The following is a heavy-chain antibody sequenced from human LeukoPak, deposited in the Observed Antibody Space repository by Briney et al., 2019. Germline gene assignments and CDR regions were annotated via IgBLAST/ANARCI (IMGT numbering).Heavy chain of an antibody. D-gene: IGHD2-2*02. CDR3: AYTSPSNWFDP. J-gene: IGHJ5*02. V-gene: IGHV1-18*01. CDR2: ISAYNGNT. CDR1: GYTFTSYG. Sequence: ASVKVSCKASGYTFTSYGISWVRQAPGQGLEWMGWISAYNGNTNYAQKLQGRVTMTTDTSTSTAYMELSSLRSEDTAVYYCAYTSPSNWFDPWGQGTLVTVSS.